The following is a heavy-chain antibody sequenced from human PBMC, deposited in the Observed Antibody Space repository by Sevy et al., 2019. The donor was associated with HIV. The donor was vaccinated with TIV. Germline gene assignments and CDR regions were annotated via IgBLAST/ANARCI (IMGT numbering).Heavy chain of an antibody. CDR2: IYSDSNT. CDR3: AKGLILEWSWYGMDV. D-gene: IGHD3-3*01. CDR1: GFTVSSNY. Sequence: GGSLRLSCAASGFTVSSNYMSWVRQALGKGLEWVSVIYSDSNTYYADSVKGRFTISRDNSKNTLYLQMKSLRAEDTAVYYCAKGLILEWSWYGMDVWGQGTTVTVSS. V-gene: IGHV3-53*01. J-gene: IGHJ6*02.